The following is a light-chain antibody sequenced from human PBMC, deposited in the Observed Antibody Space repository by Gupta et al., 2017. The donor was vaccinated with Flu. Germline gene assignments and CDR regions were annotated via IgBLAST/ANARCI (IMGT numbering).Light chain of an antibody. CDR1: SSNIGSNY. CDR2: RNN. CDR3: AAWDDSLSGNWV. Sequence: QSVLTQPPSASGTPGQRVTISCSGSSSNIGSNYVYWYQQLPGTAPKLLIYRNNQRPSGVPDRFSGSKSGTSASLAISGLRSEDEADYYCAAWDDSLSGNWVFAGGTKLTVL. V-gene: IGLV1-47*01. J-gene: IGLJ3*02.